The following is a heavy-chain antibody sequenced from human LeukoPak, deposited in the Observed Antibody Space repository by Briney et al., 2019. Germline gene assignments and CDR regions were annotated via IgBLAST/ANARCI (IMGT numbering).Heavy chain of an antibody. CDR3: ARLGDYGGPFGY. CDR2: IYYSGST. J-gene: IGHJ4*02. Sequence: SETLSLTCTVSGGSISSYYWSWIRQPPGKGLEWIGYIYYSGSTNYNPSLKSRVTISVDTSKNQFSLKLSSVTAADTAVYYCARLGDYGGPFGYWGQGTLVTVSS. CDR1: GGSISSYY. V-gene: IGHV4-59*08. D-gene: IGHD4-23*01.